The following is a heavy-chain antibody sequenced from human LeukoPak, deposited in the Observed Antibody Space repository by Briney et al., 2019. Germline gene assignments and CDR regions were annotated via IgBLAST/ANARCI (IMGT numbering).Heavy chain of an antibody. CDR1: GFSFSTYE. CDR3: ARDLRCGGDCPGY. J-gene: IGHJ4*02. V-gene: IGHV3-48*03. D-gene: IGHD2-21*02. CDR2: ISGSGSTI. Sequence: GGSLRLSCAASGFSFSTYEMNWVRQAPGKGLEWVSYISGSGSTIYYADSVKGRFTISRDNAKNSLYLQMNSLRAEGTAVYYCARDLRCGGDCPGYWGQGTLVTVSS.